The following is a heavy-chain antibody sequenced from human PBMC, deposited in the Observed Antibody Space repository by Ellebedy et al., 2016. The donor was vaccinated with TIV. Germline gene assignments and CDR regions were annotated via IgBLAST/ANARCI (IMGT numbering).Heavy chain of an antibody. D-gene: IGHD6-13*01. Sequence: GESLKISCSASGFTFNIYAMSWVRQAPGKGLEWVSLISASGDSTYYADSVKGRFTISRDNSKNTLYLQMNSLRAEDTAVYYCAKRAAAAGDYHYYGMDVWGQGTTVTVSS. CDR1: GFTFNIYA. CDR3: AKRAAAAGDYHYYGMDV. CDR2: ISASGDST. J-gene: IGHJ6*02. V-gene: IGHV3-23*01.